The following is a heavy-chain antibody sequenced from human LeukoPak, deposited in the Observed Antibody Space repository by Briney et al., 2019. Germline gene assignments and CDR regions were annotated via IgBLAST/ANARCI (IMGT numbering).Heavy chain of an antibody. CDR3: VRDYRGGWNDY. J-gene: IGHJ4*02. Sequence: GGSLRLSCAASGFTFDDYGMSWVRQGPGKGLEWVSGINWNGGNTGYVDSVKGRFTISRDNAKNSLFLQMNNLRVDDTAVYYCVRDYRGGWNDYWGQGTLVTVSS. CDR1: GFTFDDYG. CDR2: INWNGGNT. D-gene: IGHD1-26*01. V-gene: IGHV3-20*04.